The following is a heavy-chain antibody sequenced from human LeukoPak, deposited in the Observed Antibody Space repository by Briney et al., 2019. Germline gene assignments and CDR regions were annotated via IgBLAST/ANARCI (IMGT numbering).Heavy chain of an antibody. J-gene: IGHJ4*02. CDR2: IYYSGST. D-gene: IGHD3-3*01. Sequence: SETPSLTCTVSGGSISSYYWSWIRQPPGKGLEWIGYIYYSGSTNYNPSLKSRVTISVDTSKNQFSLKLSSVTAADTAVYYCARAGRTYYDFWSGPYYFDYWGQGTLVTVSS. CDR3: ARAGRTYYDFWSGPYYFDY. CDR1: GGSISSYY. V-gene: IGHV4-59*01.